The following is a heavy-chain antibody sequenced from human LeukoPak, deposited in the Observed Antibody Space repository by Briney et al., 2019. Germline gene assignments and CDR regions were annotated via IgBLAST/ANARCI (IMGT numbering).Heavy chain of an antibody. D-gene: IGHD2-2*01. CDR3: ASVRYDPLEYYYYVDV. CDR2: INPSGSP. CDR1: GDSLSRYY. Sequence: SETLSLTCAVYGDSLSRYYWTWIRQPPGKGLEWLGEINPSGSPKYNPSLKSRATISVDTSKNHFSLRLTSVTAADTALYYCASVRYDPLEYYYYVDVWGKGTTVTVSS. J-gene: IGHJ6*03. V-gene: IGHV4-34*01.